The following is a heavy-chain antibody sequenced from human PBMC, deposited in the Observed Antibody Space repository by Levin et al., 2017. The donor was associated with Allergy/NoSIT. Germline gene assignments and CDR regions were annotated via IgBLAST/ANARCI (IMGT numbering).Heavy chain of an antibody. CDR2: IYYSGST. CDR1: GGSISSYY. V-gene: IGHV4-59*01. D-gene: IGHD6-25*01. Sequence: SQTLSLTCTVSGGSISSYYWSWMRQPPGKGLEWIGYIYYSGSTNYNPSLKSRVTISVDTSKNQFSLKLSSVTAADTAVYYCARGSSGLDPWGQGTLVTVSS. J-gene: IGHJ5*02. CDR3: ARGSSGLDP.